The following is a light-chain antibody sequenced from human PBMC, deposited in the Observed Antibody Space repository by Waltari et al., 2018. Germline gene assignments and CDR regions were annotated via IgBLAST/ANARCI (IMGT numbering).Light chain of an antibody. CDR3: QQYYSTPPCT. V-gene: IGKV1-NL1*01. CDR2: AAS. Sequence: DIQMTQSPSSLSASVGDRVTITCRASQGISNSLAWYQQKPGKAPKLLLYAASRLESGVPSRLSGSGSGTDYTLTISSLQPEDFATYYCQQYYSTPPCTFGQGTKLEIK. CDR1: QGISNS. J-gene: IGKJ2*02.